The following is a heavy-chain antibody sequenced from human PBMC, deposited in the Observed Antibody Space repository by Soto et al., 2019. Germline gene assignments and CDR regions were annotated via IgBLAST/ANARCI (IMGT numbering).Heavy chain of an antibody. CDR3: ARDGPFSYGNPTAVTGVDS. Sequence: QVQLQESGPGLVKPSETLSLTCTGSGGSVRSGSYYWSWIRQPPGKGLEWIGYIYYSGTTSYNPSLESRVTISVHASKTQFSLKMSSVTAADTAVYYCARDGPFSYGNPTAVTGVDSWGQGTLLTVST. CDR2: IYYSGTT. D-gene: IGHD5-18*01. CDR1: GGSVRSGSYY. J-gene: IGHJ4*02. V-gene: IGHV4-61*01.